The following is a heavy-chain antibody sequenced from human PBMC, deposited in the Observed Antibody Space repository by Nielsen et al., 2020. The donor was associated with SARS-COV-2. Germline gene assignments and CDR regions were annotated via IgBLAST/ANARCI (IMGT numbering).Heavy chain of an antibody. D-gene: IGHD3-22*01. V-gene: IGHV3-7*05. Sequence: GESLKISCAASGFTFSSYWMSWVRQAPGKGLEWVANIKQDGSEKYYVDSVKGRFTISRDNAKNSLYLQMNSLRAEDTALYYCAKDSSHYYDSSGYHDYWGQGTLVTVSS. CDR1: GFTFSSYW. J-gene: IGHJ4*02. CDR3: AKDSSHYYDSSGYHDY. CDR2: IKQDGSEK.